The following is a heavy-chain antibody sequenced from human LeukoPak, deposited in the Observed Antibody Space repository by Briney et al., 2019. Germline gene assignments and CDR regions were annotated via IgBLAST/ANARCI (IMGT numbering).Heavy chain of an antibody. CDR2: TYSGGST. CDR1: GFTVSSNY. D-gene: IGHD3-10*01. CDR3: ARLSSPLSYYGMDV. J-gene: IGHJ6*02. Sequence: GGSLRLSCAASGFTVSSNYMSWVRQAPGKGLEWVSVTYSGGSTYYADSVKGRFTISRHNPKNTLYLQMNSLRAEDTAAYYCARLSSPLSYYGMDVWGQGTTVTVSS. V-gene: IGHV3-53*04.